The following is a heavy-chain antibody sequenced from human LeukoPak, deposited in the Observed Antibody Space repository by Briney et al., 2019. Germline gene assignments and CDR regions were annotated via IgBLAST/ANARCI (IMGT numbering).Heavy chain of an antibody. J-gene: IGHJ3*02. CDR3: ARHSQWGVIPWAFDI. D-gene: IGHD3-16*02. V-gene: IGHV4-38-2*01. CDR1: GYSIRSDYY. Sequence: SETLSLTCAVSGYSIRSDYYWGWIRQPPGKGLEGIGTIVHIGSTYYNPSLKSRITILVDTSKNQFSLKLSSVTAADTAVYYCARHSQWGVIPWAFDIWGQGTMVTVSS. CDR2: IVHIGST.